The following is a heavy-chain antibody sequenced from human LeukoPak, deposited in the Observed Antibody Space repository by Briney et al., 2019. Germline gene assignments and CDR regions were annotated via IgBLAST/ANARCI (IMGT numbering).Heavy chain of an antibody. CDR1: GGTFSNYA. J-gene: IGHJ4*02. V-gene: IGHV1-69*04. D-gene: IGHD2-15*01. CDR3: ATPWGDGYCSGGSCYPDSY. CDR2: IIPILGIA. Sequence: GASVKVSCKASGGTFSNYAISWVRQAPGQGLEWMGRIIPILGIANYAQKFQGRVTITADKSTSTAYMELSSLRSEDTAVYYCATPWGDGYCSGGSCYPDSYWGQGTLVTVSS.